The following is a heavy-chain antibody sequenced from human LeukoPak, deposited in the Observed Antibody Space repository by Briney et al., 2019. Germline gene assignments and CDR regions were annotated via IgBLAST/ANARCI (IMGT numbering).Heavy chain of an antibody. D-gene: IGHD3-10*01. CDR1: GGSISSYY. J-gene: IGHJ6*02. V-gene: IGHV4-59*01. CDR2: IYYSGST. Sequence: SETLSLTCTVSGGSISSYYWSWIRQPPGKGVEWIGYIYYSGSTNYNLSLKSRVTISVDTSKNQFSLKLSSVTAADTAVYYCARDLYYYGSGSYSPTYYYYYGMDVWGQGTTVTVSS. CDR3: ARDLYYYGSGSYSPTYYYYYGMDV.